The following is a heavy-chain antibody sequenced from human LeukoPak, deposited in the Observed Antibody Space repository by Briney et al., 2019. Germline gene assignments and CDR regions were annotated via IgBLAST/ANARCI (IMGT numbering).Heavy chain of an antibody. CDR3: ARTKAVAGTVDWFDP. CDR2: IIPIFGTA. D-gene: IGHD6-19*01. V-gene: IGHV1-69*05. CDR1: GGTFSSNA. J-gene: IGHJ5*02. Sequence: ASVKVSCKASGGTFSSNAISWVRQAPGQGLEWMGGIIPIFGTANYAQKFQGRVTITTDESTSTAYMELSSLRSEDTAVYYCARTKAVAGTVDWFDPWGQGTLVTVSS.